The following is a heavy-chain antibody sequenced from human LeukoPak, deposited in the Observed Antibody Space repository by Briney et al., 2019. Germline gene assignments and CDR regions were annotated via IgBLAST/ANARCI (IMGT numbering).Heavy chain of an antibody. D-gene: IGHD5-18*01. CDR1: GFTFSSFE. Sequence: GGSLRLSCAASGFTFSSFEMNWVRQAPGKGLEWVSYISISGSTIYYADSVKGRFTISRDNAKNSLYLQMNSLRAEDTAVYYCARAGGDTAMAPTYYFDYWGQGTLVTVSS. CDR3: ARAGGDTAMAPTYYFDY. V-gene: IGHV3-48*03. J-gene: IGHJ4*02. CDR2: ISISGSTI.